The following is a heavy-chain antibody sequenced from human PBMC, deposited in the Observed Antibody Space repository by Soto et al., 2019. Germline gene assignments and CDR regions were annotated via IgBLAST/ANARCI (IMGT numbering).Heavy chain of an antibody. V-gene: IGHV4-59*02. J-gene: IGHJ6*02. D-gene: IGHD1-26*01. CDR2: MHYTGFS. CDR1: GDSVTSHY. CDR3: ARLRVGRRILQHYYYYYGMDV. Sequence: PSETLSLTCSFSGDSVTSHYLTWIRQSPEKGLEWIGYMHYTGFSNYNPSLKSRVTISVDTSKNQFPLKLTSVTVADTAVYYCARLRVGRRILQHYYYYYGMDVSGPGTMVTVSS.